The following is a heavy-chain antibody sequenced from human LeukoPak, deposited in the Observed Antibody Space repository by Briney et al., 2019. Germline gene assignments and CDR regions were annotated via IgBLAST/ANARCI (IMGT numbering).Heavy chain of an antibody. V-gene: IGHV4-61*02. CDR3: AREVVTMVRGVIVDY. CDR1: GGSISSGSYY. J-gene: IGHJ4*02. D-gene: IGHD3-10*01. CDR2: VYTSGST. Sequence: SQTLSLTCTVSGGSISSGSYYWSWIRQPAGKGLEWIGRVYTSGSTNYNPSLKSRVTISVDTSKNQFSLKLSSVTAADTAVYYCAREVVTMVRGVIVDYWGQGTLVTVSS.